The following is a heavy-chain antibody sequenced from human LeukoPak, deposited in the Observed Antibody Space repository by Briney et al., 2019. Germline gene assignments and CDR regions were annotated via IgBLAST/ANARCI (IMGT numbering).Heavy chain of an antibody. J-gene: IGHJ4*02. D-gene: IGHD3-22*01. Sequence: KSSETRSLTCTVSGGSISNSGYYWGWIRQPPGKGLEWIGNIYYSGSTYYNPSLKSRVTISVDTSKNQFSLKLSSVTAADTAVYYCAKTYYYDPFDFWGQGTLVTVSS. V-gene: IGHV4-39*01. CDR1: GGSISNSGYY. CDR2: IYYSGST. CDR3: AKTYYYDPFDF.